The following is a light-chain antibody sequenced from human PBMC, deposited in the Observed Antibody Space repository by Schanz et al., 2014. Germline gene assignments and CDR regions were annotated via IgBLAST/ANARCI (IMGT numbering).Light chain of an antibody. CDR2: EGS. CDR1: SSDVGSYNL. Sequence: QSALTQPASVSGSPGQSITISCTGTSSDVGSYNLVSWYQQHPGKAPKLMIYEGSKRPSGVSNCFSGSKSGNTASLTISGLLAEDEADYYCSSYTSSSTLLFGGGTKLTVL. J-gene: IGLJ2*01. CDR3: SSYTSSSTLL. V-gene: IGLV2-14*02.